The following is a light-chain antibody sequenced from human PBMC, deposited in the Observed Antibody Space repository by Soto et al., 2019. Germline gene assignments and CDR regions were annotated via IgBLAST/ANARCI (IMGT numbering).Light chain of an antibody. V-gene: IGKV3-11*01. Sequence: EIVLTQAPATLSLSPGERATLSCRASQSVSSYLAWYQQKPGQAPRLLIYDASNRATVIPAWVSGSGSGTDFTLTISSLESEYFAVDYCQHRSNLPPTFCPGAKLDV. CDR1: QSVSSY. CDR2: DAS. CDR3: QHRSNLPPT. J-gene: IGKJ3*01.